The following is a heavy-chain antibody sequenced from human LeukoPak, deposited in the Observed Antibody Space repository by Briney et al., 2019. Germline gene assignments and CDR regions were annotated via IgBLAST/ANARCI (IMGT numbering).Heavy chain of an antibody. J-gene: IGHJ4*02. CDR3: ARVIRIRGIFDY. V-gene: IGHV4-31*03. Sequence: SETLSLTCTVSGGSISSGGYYWSWIRQHPGEGLEWIGYIYYSGSTYYNPSLKSRVTISIDTSKDQFSLKLSPVTAADTAVYYCARVIRIRGIFDYWGQGTLVTVSS. D-gene: IGHD6-13*01. CDR1: GGSISSGGYY. CDR2: IYYSGST.